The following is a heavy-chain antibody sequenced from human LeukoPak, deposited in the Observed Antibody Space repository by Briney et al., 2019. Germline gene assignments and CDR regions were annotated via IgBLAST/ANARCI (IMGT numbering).Heavy chain of an antibody. CDR1: GFTFSSYW. J-gene: IGHJ4*02. CDR2: INSDGSTS. Sequence: GGSLRLSCAASGFTFSSYWMHWVRQAPGKGLVWVSRINSDGSTSNYADSVEGRFTVSRDNAKNTLYLQMNSLRAEDTAVYYCLRGRYSGYAEQGGQGTLVTVSS. D-gene: IGHD5-12*01. V-gene: IGHV3-74*01. CDR3: LRGRYSGYAEQ.